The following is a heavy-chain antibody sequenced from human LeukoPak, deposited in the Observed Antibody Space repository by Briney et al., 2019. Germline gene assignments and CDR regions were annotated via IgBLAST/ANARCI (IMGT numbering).Heavy chain of an antibody. V-gene: IGHV3-30*03. J-gene: IGHJ4*02. CDR2: ISYDGSNT. CDR3: ARDHYYDSSVDY. D-gene: IGHD3-22*01. CDR1: GFTFSSYG. Sequence: GGSLRLSCAASGFTFSSYGMHWVRQAPGKGLEWVAVISYDGSNTYYADSVKGRFTISRDNSKNMLYLQMDSLRAEDTAVYYCARDHYYDSSVDYWGQGTLVTVSS.